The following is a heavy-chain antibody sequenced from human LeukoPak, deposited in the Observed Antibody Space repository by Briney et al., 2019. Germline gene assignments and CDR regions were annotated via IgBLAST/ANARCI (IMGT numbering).Heavy chain of an antibody. V-gene: IGHV3-23*01. J-gene: IGHJ4*02. CDR2: ISGSGANT. CDR1: GFTFSSYA. D-gene: IGHD1-20*01. CDR3: ATGGRLTGTSRLVLFYFDS. Sequence: GGSLRLSCAASGFTFSSYAMSWVRQAPGKGLEWVSAISGSGANTYYADSLKGRFTISRDNSKNTLYLQMNSLRAEDTAVYYCATGGRLTGTSRLVLFYFDSWGQGTLVTVSS.